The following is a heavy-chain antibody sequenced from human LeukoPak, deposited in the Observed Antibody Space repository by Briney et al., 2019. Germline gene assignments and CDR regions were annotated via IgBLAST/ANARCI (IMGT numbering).Heavy chain of an antibody. J-gene: IGHJ4*02. CDR1: GGSFSGYY. D-gene: IGHD5-12*01. Sequence: PSETLSLTCAVYGGSFSGYYWSWIRQPPGKGLEWIGEINHNGSTNYNPSLKSRVTISVDTSKNQFSLKLSSVTAADTAVYYCARRSSFPLATFDYWGQGTLVTVSS. CDR2: INHNGST. V-gene: IGHV4-34*01. CDR3: ARRSSFPLATFDY.